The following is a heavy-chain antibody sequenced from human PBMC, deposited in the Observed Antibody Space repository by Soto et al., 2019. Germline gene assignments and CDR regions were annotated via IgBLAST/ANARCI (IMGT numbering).Heavy chain of an antibody. J-gene: IGHJ4*02. CDR1: GFTFSSYS. D-gene: IGHD3-22*01. CDR3: ARDGGYDSSGYYYAYFDY. V-gene: IGHV3-48*02. CDR2: ISSSSSTI. Sequence: VQLVESGGGLVQPGGSLRLSCAASGFTFSSYSMNWVRQAPGKGLEWVSYISSSSSTIYYADSVKGRFTISRDNDKNSLYLQMNSLRDEDTAVYYCARDGGYDSSGYYYAYFDYWGQGTLVTVSS.